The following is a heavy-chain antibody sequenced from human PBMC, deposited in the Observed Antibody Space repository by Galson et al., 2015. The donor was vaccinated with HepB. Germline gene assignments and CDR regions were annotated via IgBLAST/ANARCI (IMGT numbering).Heavy chain of an antibody. V-gene: IGHV3-73*01. CDR3: GVEGGH. D-gene: IGHD3-10*01. J-gene: IGHJ4*02. Sequence: SLRLSCAASGITVSGSDMYWVRQSTGKGLEWVGHIRSKANTSATSTASVKGRFSISRDDSKNTAYLQMNSLKMEDTAMYYCGVEGGHWGQGTLVTVSS. CDR2: IRSKANTSAT. CDR1: GITVSGSD.